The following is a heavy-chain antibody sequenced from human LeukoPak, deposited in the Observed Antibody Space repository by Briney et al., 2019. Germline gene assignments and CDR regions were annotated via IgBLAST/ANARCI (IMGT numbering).Heavy chain of an antibody. J-gene: IGHJ3*02. CDR3: ASLAVAGRKAFDI. V-gene: IGHV4-61*02. CDR2: IYTSGST. CDR1: GGSISSGCYY. Sequence: PSQTLSLTCTVSGGSISSGCYYWSWIRQPAGKGLEWIGRIYTSGSTNYNPSLKSRVTISVDTSKNQFSLKLSSVTAADTAVYYCASLAVAGRKAFDIWGQGTMVTVSS. D-gene: IGHD6-19*01.